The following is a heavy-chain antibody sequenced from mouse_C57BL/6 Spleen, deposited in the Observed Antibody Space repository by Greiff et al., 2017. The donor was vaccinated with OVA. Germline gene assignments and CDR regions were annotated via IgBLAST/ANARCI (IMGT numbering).Heavy chain of an antibody. J-gene: IGHJ1*03. CDR3: ARTLDDGYEYFDV. V-gene: IGHV1-81*01. D-gene: IGHD2-3*01. Sequence: QVHVKQSGAELARPGASVKLSCKASGYTFTSYGISWVKQRTGQGLEWIGEIYPRSGNTYYNEKFKGKATLTADKSSSTAYMELRSLTSEDSAVYFCARTLDDGYEYFDVWGTGTTVTVSS. CDR2: IYPRSGNT. CDR1: GYTFTSYG.